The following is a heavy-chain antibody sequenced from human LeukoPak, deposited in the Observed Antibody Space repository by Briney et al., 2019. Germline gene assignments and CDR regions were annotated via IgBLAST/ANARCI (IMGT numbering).Heavy chain of an antibody. CDR1: GYTFIGYY. J-gene: IGHJ4*02. CDR3: ARDRDTALFDY. D-gene: IGHD5-18*01. V-gene: IGHV1-2*02. CDR2: INPNSGGT. Sequence: ASLKVSCKPSGYTFIGYYMHWVRHAPGQGPEWMGWINPNSGGTTYAQKFQGRVTMTRNTSISTAYMELSRLGSDDTAVYYCARDRDTALFDYWGQGTXVTVSS.